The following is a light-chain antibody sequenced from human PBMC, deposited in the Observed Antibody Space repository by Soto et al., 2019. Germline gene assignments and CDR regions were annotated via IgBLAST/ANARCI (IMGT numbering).Light chain of an antibody. Sequence: QSVLTQPPSASGSPGQSVTISCTGTSSDVGGYNYVSWYQQHPGKAPKLMIYEVTKRPSGVPDLFSGSKSGNTASLTVSGLLAEDEADYYCSSHAGISNVVFGGGTKLTVL. CDR2: EVT. J-gene: IGLJ3*02. V-gene: IGLV2-8*01. CDR3: SSHAGISNVV. CDR1: SSDVGGYNY.